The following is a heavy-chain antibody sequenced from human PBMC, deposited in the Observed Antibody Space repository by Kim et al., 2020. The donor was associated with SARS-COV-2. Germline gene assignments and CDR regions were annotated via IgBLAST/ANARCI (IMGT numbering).Heavy chain of an antibody. J-gene: IGHJ4*02. V-gene: IGHV4-39*01. Sequence: SETLSLTCTVSGGSISSSSYYWGWIRQPPGKGLEWIGSIYYSGSTYYNPSLKSRVTISVDTSKNQFSLKLSSVTAADTAVYYCARADGDVLLWFGDSFDYWVQGTLVTVSS. CDR3: ARADGDVLLWFGDSFDY. CDR1: GGSISSSSYY. CDR2: IYYSGST. D-gene: IGHD3-10*01.